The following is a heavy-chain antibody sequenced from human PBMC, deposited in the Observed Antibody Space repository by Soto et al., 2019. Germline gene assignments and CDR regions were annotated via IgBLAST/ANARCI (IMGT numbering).Heavy chain of an antibody. Sequence: GESLKISCKGSGYSFTSYWIGWVRQMPGKGLEWMGIIYPGDSDTRYSPSFQGQVTISADKSISTAYLQWSSLKASDTAMYYCARLGDCSGGSCYFGYYYYGMDVWGQGTTVTVSS. CDR2: IYPGDSDT. CDR3: ARLGDCSGGSCYFGYYYYGMDV. V-gene: IGHV5-51*01. D-gene: IGHD2-15*01. J-gene: IGHJ6*02. CDR1: GYSFTSYW.